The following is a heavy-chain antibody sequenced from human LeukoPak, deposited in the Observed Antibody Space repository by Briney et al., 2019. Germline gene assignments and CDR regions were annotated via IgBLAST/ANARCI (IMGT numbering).Heavy chain of an antibody. Sequence: PGGSLRLSCAASGFTFSSYSMNWVRQAPRKGLEWVSYISSSSSTIYYADSVKGRFTISRDNAKNSLYLQMNSLRDEDTAVYYCARELGSRYSSGGFDYWGQGTLVTVSS. D-gene: IGHD6-19*01. CDR3: ARELGSRYSSGGFDY. CDR2: ISSSSSTI. V-gene: IGHV3-48*02. J-gene: IGHJ4*02. CDR1: GFTFSSYS.